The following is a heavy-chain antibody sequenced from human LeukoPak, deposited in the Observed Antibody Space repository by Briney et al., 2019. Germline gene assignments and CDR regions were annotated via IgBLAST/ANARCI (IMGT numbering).Heavy chain of an antibody. D-gene: IGHD1-26*01. CDR3: ASSWWELHEARFDY. Sequence: ASVKVSCKASGYTFTSYGISWVRQAPGQGLEWMGWISAYNGNTNYAQKLQGRVTMTTDTSTSTAYMELRSLRSEDTAVYYYASSWWELHEARFDYWGQGTLVTVSS. J-gene: IGHJ4*02. CDR2: ISAYNGNT. CDR1: GYTFTSYG. V-gene: IGHV1-18*01.